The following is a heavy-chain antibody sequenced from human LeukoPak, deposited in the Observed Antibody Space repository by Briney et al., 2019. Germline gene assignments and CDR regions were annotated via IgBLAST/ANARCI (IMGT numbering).Heavy chain of an antibody. CDR2: ISGSGGST. D-gene: IGHD3-10*01. J-gene: IGHJ4*02. CDR1: GFTFSSYA. CDR3: AKDRQGGFGELIFDY. Sequence: GGSLRLSCAASGFTFSSYAMSWVRQAPGKGLEWVSAISGSGGSTYYADSVKGRFTISRDNSKNTLYLQMNSLRAEDTAVYYCAKDRQGGFGELIFDYWGQGTLVTVSS. V-gene: IGHV3-23*01.